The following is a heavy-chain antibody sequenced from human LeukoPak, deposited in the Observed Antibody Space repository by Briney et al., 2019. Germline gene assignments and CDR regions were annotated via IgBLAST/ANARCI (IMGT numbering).Heavy chain of an antibody. J-gene: IGHJ3*02. D-gene: IGHD2-2*01. CDR1: GFTFSSYA. V-gene: IGHV3-23*01. Sequence: GGSLRLSCAASGFTFSSYAMSWVRQAPGKGLEWVSAISGSGGSTYYADSVKGRFTISRDNSKNTLYLQMNSLRAEDTAVYYCAKERSYCSSTSCPGAFDIWGQGTMVTVSS. CDR2: ISGSGGST. CDR3: AKERSYCSSTSCPGAFDI.